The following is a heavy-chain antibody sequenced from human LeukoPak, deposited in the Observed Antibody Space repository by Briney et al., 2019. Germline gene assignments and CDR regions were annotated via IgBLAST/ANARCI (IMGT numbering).Heavy chain of an antibody. J-gene: IGHJ6*02. CDR2: IYYSGST. CDR1: DYSISNSHW. D-gene: IGHD1-1*01. Sequence: PSDTLSLTCAVSDYSISNSHWWGWIRQPPGKGLEWIGYIYYSGSTYHNPSLKSRLAMSVDTSKNQFSLKLNSVTAVDTAVYLCARTIAGGYYHGLDVWGQGTTVTVSS. CDR3: ARTIAGGYYHGLDV. V-gene: IGHV4-28*01.